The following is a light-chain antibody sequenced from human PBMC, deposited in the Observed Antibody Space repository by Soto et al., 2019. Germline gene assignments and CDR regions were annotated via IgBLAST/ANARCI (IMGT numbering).Light chain of an antibody. CDR2: DAS. V-gene: IGKV1-5*01. CDR3: QQYKTYSLT. CDR1: QSISSW. J-gene: IGKJ4*01. Sequence: DIQMTQFPSTLSASVGDRVTITCRASQSISSWLAWYQQKPGKAPKLLIYDASSLESGVPSSFSGSGSGTEFTLTISGLQPDDFATYYCQQYKTYSLTFGGGTK.